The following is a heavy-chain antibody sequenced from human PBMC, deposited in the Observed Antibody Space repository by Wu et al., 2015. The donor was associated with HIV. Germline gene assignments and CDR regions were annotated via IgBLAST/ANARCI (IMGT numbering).Heavy chain of an antibody. V-gene: IGHV1-46*03. CDR3: AGYYYYYMDV. J-gene: IGHJ6*03. CDR1: GGTFSSYA. CDR2: INPSGGST. Sequence: QVQLVQSGAEVKKPGSSVKVSCKASGGTFSSYAISWVRQAPGQGLEWMGIINPSGGSTSYAQKFQGRVTMTRDTSTSTVYMELSSLRSEDTAVYYCAGYYYYYMDVVGTKGHGHRLL.